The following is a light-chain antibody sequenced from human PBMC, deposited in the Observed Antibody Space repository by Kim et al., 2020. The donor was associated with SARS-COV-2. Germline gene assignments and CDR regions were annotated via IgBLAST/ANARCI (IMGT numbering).Light chain of an antibody. Sequence: VALVQTVRITCQGDSRRSYYATWYQQKPVQAPKVVIYGKDNRPSGVPDRFSGSSSGNTAYLTITGTQAGDEADYYCNSRDSNDYVVFGGGTKVTVL. CDR2: GKD. CDR3: NSRDSNDYVV. CDR1: SRRSYY. J-gene: IGLJ2*01. V-gene: IGLV3-19*01.